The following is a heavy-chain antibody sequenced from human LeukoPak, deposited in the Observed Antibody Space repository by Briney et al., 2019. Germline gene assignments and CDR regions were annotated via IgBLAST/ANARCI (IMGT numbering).Heavy chain of an antibody. J-gene: IGHJ4*02. CDR3: AKDRNQLPAAY. CDR2: ISGSGGST. Sequence: QSGGSLRLSCAASGFTFSSYAMSWFRQAPGKGLKWVSAISGSGGSTYYADSVKGRFTISRDNSKNTLYLQMNSLRAEDTAVYYCAKDRNQLPAAYWGQGTLVTVSS. CDR1: GFTFSSYA. D-gene: IGHD2-2*01. V-gene: IGHV3-23*01.